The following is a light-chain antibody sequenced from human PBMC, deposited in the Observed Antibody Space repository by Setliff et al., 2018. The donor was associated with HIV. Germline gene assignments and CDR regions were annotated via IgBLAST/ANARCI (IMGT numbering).Light chain of an antibody. V-gene: IGLV2-14*03. CDR3: SSYTNTPLYV. J-gene: IGLJ1*01. CDR2: DVS. Sequence: QSVLTQPASVSGSPGQSITISCTGTSSDVGGYNYVSWYQQHPGKAPKLMIYDVSNRPSGVSNRFSASKSGNTASLIISGLQPEDEADYYCSSYTNTPLYVFGTGTKV. CDR1: SSDVGGYNY.